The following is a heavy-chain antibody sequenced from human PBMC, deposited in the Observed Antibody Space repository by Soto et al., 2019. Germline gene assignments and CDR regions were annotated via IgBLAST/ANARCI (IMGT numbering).Heavy chain of an antibody. CDR2: IYYSGST. V-gene: IGHV4-31*03. CDR3: ARDLGANEPWYFQH. J-gene: IGHJ1*01. CDR1: GGSISSGGYY. D-gene: IGHD1-26*01. Sequence: KSSETLSLTCTVSGGSISSGGYYWSWIRQHPGKGLEWIGYIYYSGSTYYNPSLKSRVTISVDTSKDQFSLKLSSVTAAGTAVYYCARDLGANEPWYFQHWGQGTLVTVYS.